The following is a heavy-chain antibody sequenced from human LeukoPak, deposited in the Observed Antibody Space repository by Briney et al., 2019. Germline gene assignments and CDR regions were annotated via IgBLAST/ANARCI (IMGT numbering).Heavy chain of an antibody. CDR1: GSSISNYY. Sequence: SETLSLTCTVSGSSISNYYWTWIRQPAGKGLEWIGRIYTSGSTNYNPSLKSRVTMSVDTSKNQFSLKLSSVTAADTAVYYCARDTRSYSSVFFDPWGQGTLVTVSS. D-gene: IGHD6-25*01. CDR3: ARDTRSYSSVFFDP. CDR2: IYTSGST. J-gene: IGHJ5*02. V-gene: IGHV4-4*07.